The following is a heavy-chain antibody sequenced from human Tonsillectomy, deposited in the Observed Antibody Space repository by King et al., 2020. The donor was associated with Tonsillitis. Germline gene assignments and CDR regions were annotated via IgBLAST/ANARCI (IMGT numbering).Heavy chain of an antibody. CDR1: GFTFRSYG. Sequence: VQLVESGGGVVQPGRSLRLSCAASGFTFRSYGMHWVRQAPGKGLEWVAVISYDGSNKYYADSVKGRFTISRDNSKNTLYLQMNSLRAEDTAVYYCARSLTSSPPWNYGGQGTLATVSS. CDR3: ARSLTSSPPWNY. V-gene: IGHV3-30*03. J-gene: IGHJ4*02. CDR2: ISYDGSNK. D-gene: IGHD2-2*01.